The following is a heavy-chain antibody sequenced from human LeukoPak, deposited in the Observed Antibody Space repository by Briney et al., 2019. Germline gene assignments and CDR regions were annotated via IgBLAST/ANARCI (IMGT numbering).Heavy chain of an antibody. D-gene: IGHD5-18*01. Sequence: PGGSLRLSCAASGFTFSSYDMHWVRQATGKVLEWVSAIGTAGDTYYPGSVKGRFTISRENAKNSLYLQMNSLRAGDTAVYYCARGGDFGYSYGGYYYMDVWGKGTTVTVSS. V-gene: IGHV3-13*01. CDR3: ARGGDFGYSYGGYYYMDV. CDR2: IGTAGDT. CDR1: GFTFSSYD. J-gene: IGHJ6*03.